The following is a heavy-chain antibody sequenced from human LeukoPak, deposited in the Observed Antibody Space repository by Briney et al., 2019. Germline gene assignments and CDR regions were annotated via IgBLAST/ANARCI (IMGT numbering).Heavy chain of an antibody. J-gene: IGHJ4*02. Sequence: GGTLSLSCAASGFTFSSYAMSWVRQAPGQGLEWVSAISGSGGSTYYADSAKLRFTIFRDNSKNTLYPQSNSLRAENTAAYYGXXXGDGYNFPFDYWGQGTLVTVSS. V-gene: IGHV3-23*01. D-gene: IGHD5-24*01. CDR3: XXXGDGYNFPFDY. CDR1: GFTFSSYA. CDR2: ISGSGGST.